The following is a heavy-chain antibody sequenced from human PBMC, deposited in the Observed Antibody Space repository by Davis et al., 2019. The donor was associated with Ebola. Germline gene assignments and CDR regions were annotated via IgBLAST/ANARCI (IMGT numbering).Heavy chain of an antibody. CDR2: VSSGSSTI. V-gene: IGHV3-48*01. J-gene: IGHJ2*01. D-gene: IGHD3-10*01. CDR3: ARYRGGHYWYFDL. Sequence: GESLNISCAASGFTLSGYDMNWVRQAPGKGLEWVSYVSSGSSTIHYADSVRGRFTISRDNSKNTLYLQMNSLRAEDTAAYYCARYRGGHYWYFDLWGRGTLVTVSS. CDR1: GFTLSGYD.